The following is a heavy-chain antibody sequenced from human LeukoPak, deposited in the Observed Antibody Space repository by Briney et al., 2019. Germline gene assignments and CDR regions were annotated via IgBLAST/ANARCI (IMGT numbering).Heavy chain of an antibody. CDR2: IYDSGTT. CDR1: GGSLSTYY. D-gene: IGHD5-18*01. Sequence: SETLSLTCTVSGGSLSTYYWSWIRKPPGKGLGGVGYIYDSGTTNYNPSLKDRVTISVDTSRNKFFLKLTSVTGADTAVYYCARDEGYYYGYWYFDLWGRGTLVTVSS. V-gene: IGHV4-59*12. J-gene: IGHJ2*01. CDR3: ARDEGYYYGYWYFDL.